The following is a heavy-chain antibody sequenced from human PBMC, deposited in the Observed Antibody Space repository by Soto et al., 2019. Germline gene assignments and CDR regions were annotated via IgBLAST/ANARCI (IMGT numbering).Heavy chain of an antibody. CDR2: IYYSGST. Sequence: PSETLSLTCTFSGGSISSSSYYWGWIRQPPGKGLEWIGSIYYSGSTYYNPSLKSRVTISVDTSKNQFSLKLSSVTAADTAVYYCARLTYYYDSSGYYSESYYFDYWGQGTLVTVSS. D-gene: IGHD3-22*01. CDR1: GGSISSSSYY. CDR3: ARLTYYYDSSGYYSESYYFDY. J-gene: IGHJ4*02. V-gene: IGHV4-39*01.